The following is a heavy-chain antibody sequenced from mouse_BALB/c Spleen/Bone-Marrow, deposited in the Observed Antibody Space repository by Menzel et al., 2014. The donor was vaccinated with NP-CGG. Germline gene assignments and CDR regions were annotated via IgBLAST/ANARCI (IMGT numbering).Heavy chain of an antibody. CDR2: ISNLAFSI. CDR3: ARVWDYWYFDV. V-gene: IGHV5-15*02. Sequence: EVHLVESGGGLVQPGGSRKLSCAASGFTFSDYAMAWVRRAPGKGPEWVAFISNLAFSIYYADTVTGRFTISRENAKNTLYLEMTSLRSEDTAMYYCARVWDYWYFDVWGAGTTVTVSS. D-gene: IGHD4-1*01. CDR1: GFTFSDYA. J-gene: IGHJ1*01.